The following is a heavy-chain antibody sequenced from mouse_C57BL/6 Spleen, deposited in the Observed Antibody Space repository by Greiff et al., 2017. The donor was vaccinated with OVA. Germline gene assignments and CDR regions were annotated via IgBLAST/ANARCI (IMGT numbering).Heavy chain of an antibody. J-gene: IGHJ2*01. V-gene: IGHV1-22*01. CDR1: GYTFTDYN. Sequence: EVQLQQSGPELVKPGASVKMSCKASGYTFTDYNMHWVKQSHGKSLEWIGYINPNNGGTSYNQKFKGKATLTVNKSSSTAYMELRSLTSEDSAVYYCARKGLYDGYPFDYWGQGTTLTVSS. CDR2: INPNNGGT. D-gene: IGHD2-3*01. CDR3: ARKGLYDGYPFDY.